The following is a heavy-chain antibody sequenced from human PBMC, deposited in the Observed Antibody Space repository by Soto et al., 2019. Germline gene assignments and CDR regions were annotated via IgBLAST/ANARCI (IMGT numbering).Heavy chain of an antibody. J-gene: IGHJ5*02. D-gene: IGHD6-13*01. Sequence: QVQLVQSGAEVKKPGASVKVSCKASGYTFTAYYMHWVRQAPGQGLEWMGWINPISGGTNYAQKFEGRVTMTRAASISSAYMELSRLRSDDTAVYYCSRPAAGTVGWFDTWGQGSLVTVSS. V-gene: IGHV1-2*02. CDR1: GYTFTAYY. CDR2: INPISGGT. CDR3: SRPAAGTVGWFDT.